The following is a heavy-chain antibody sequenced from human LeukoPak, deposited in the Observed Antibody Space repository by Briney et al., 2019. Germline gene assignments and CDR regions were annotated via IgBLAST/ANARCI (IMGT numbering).Heavy chain of an antibody. CDR2: INWNGGST. CDR3: ARAQTYGQSRPFFDY. CDR1: GFTVGNYG. Sequence: GASLRLSWAASGFTVGNYGMSWVRQPGGDGLEWVTGINWNGGSTGYADSVEGRFTIYRDNAKNSQYLQMNRLRVEDTALYSCARAQTYGQSRPFFDYWGQGTLVTVSS. D-gene: IGHD3-10*01. V-gene: IGHV3-20*04. J-gene: IGHJ4*02.